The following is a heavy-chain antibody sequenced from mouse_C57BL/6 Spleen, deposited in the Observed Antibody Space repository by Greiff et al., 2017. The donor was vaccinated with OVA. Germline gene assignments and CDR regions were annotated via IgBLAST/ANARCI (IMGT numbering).Heavy chain of an antibody. J-gene: IGHJ1*03. V-gene: IGHV1-15*01. CDR1: GYTFTDYE. D-gene: IGHD1-1*01. Sequence: QVQLQQSGAELVRPGASVTLSCKASGYTFTDYEMHWVKQTPVHGLEWIGAIDPATGGTAYNQKFKGKAILTADKSSSTAYMELRSLTSEDSAVYYCTRAGYYYGSSYWYFDVWGTGTTVTVSS. CDR2: IDPATGGT. CDR3: TRAGYYYGSSYWYFDV.